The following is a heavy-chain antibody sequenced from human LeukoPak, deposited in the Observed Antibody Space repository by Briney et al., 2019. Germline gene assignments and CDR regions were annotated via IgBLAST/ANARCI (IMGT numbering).Heavy chain of an antibody. V-gene: IGHV3-11*01. CDR2: ISNSGSTI. D-gene: IGHD3-22*01. Sequence: GGSLRLSCAASGFYFRDYYMSWIRQAPGKGLEWVSFISNSGSTIYYLDSVKGRFTIFRDNAKNSLYLQMNSLRAEDTAVYYCARHQPTFYYDSRGNYFPYYGMDVWGQGTTVTVSS. CDR1: GFYFRDYY. J-gene: IGHJ6*02. CDR3: ARHQPTFYYDSRGNYFPYYGMDV.